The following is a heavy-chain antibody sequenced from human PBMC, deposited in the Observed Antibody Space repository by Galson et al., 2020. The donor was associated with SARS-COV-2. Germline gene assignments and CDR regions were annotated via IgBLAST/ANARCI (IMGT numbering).Heavy chain of an antibody. CDR2: IYDSGHT. Sequence: SQTLSLTCTVSRDSISYHYCSWVRQSPGKGLEWIGYIYDSGHTNYNPSLKSRVTISLDRPNNQFSLKLTSVTAADSAVYFCAKLAEGRRSSEDYWGQGTLVTVSA. CDR1: RDSISYHY. CDR3: AKLAEGRRSSEDY. D-gene: IGHD1-26*01. V-gene: IGHV4-59*08. J-gene: IGHJ4*02.